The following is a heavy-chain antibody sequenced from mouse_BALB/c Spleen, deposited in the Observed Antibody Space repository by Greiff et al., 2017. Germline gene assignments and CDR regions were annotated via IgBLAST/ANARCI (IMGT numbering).Heavy chain of an antibody. D-gene: IGHD1-1*01. CDR1: GFNIKDTY. Sequence: VQLKQSGAELVKPGASVKLSCTASGFNIKDTYMHWVKQRPEQDLEWIGRIDPANGNTKYDPKFQGKATITADTSSNTAYLQLSSLTSEDTAVYYCARSDSYYYGSSSWFAYWGQGTLVTVSA. CDR2: IDPANGNT. J-gene: IGHJ3*01. V-gene: IGHV14-3*02. CDR3: ARSDSYYYGSSSWFAY.